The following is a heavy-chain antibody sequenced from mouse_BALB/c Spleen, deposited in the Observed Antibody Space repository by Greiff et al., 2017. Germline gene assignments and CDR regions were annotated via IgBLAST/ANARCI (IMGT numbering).Heavy chain of an antibody. D-gene: IGHD2-14*01. CDR3: ARGQVRGAMDY. J-gene: IGHJ4*01. CDR1: GFSLTRYG. V-gene: IGHV2-9*02. CDR2: IWAGGST. Sequence: VQLQESGPGLVAPSQSLSITCTVSGFSLTRYGVHWVRQPPGKGLEWLGVIWAGGSTNYNSALMSGLSISKDNSKSQVFLKMNSLQTDDTAMYYCARGQVRGAMDYWGQGTSVTVSS.